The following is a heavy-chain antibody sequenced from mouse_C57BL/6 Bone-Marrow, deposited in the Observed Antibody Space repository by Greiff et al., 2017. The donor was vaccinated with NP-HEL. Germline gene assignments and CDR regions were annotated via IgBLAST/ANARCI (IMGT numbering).Heavy chain of an antibody. CDR1: GYTFTSYW. V-gene: IGHV1-69*01. J-gene: IGHJ4*01. CDR3: ARRGDYGGDYYAMDY. D-gene: IGHD2-4*01. CDR2: IDPSDSYT. Sequence: QVQLKQPGAELVMPGASVKLSCKASGYTFTSYWMHWVKQRPGQGLEWIGEIDPSDSYTNYNQKFKGKSTLTVDKSSSTAYMQLSSLTSEDSAVYYCARRGDYGGDYYAMDYWGQGTSVTVSS.